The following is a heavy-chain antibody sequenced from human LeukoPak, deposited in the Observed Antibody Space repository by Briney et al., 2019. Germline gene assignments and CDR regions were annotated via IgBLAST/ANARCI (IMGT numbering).Heavy chain of an antibody. CDR1: GFTFDKYP. J-gene: IGHJ5*02. CDR3: TQDYMGSYLA. Sequence: GGSLRLSCAASGFTFDKYPMHWVRQPPGKGLEWVALVTENGGTTLYAGSVKGRFTISRDNSKNSVYLQMNSLISEDTALYYCTQDYMGSYLAWGQGTLVTVSS. CDR2: VTENGGTT. V-gene: IGHV3-43*02. D-gene: IGHD1-26*01.